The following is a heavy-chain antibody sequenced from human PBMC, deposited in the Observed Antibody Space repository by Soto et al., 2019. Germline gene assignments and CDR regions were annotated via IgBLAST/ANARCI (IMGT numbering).Heavy chain of an antibody. Sequence: PSETLSLTCAVSGGSITSANWWTWVRQPPGGRLEWIGEISHSGITNYKASLKSRVTMSVDKTKNDVSLKLTSVTAADTAVYYCARVLRGWFDPWGQGNPVTVSS. CDR1: GGSITSANW. V-gene: IGHV4-4*02. CDR3: ARVLRGWFDP. J-gene: IGHJ5*02. CDR2: ISHSGIT.